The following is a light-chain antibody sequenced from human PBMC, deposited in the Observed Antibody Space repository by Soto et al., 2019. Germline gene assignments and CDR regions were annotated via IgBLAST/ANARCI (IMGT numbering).Light chain of an antibody. CDR3: LSYKTDNTFV. CDR1: SSDVGGYNY. Sequence: SALTQPRSVSGSPGQSVTISCPGTSSDVGGYNYVSWYQQHPGKAPKLMIYDVNKRPSGVPDRFSGSKSGNTASLTISGLQADDEAEYFCLSYKTDNTFVFGTGTKVTVL. CDR2: DVN. J-gene: IGLJ1*01. V-gene: IGLV2-11*01.